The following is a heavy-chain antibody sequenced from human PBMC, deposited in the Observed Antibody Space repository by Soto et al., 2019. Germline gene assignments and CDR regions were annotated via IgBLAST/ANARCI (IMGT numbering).Heavy chain of an antibody. CDR2: VIPNLGVT. V-gene: IGHV1-69*04. CDR1: GGTLSXXT. Sequence: ASVXVSCKASGGTLSXXTXSXVRQAPGQGLEWMGRVIPNLGVTNYAKKFQGRFTIVVDTSTSTAYMELNSLRYEDTAVYYCARDKGYCSDTSCPDFDYWGQGTLVTVSS. J-gene: IGHJ4*02. D-gene: IGHD2-15*01. CDR3: ARDKGYCSDTSCPDFDY.